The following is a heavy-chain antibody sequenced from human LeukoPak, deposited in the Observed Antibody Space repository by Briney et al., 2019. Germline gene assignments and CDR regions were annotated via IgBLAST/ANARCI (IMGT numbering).Heavy chain of an antibody. Sequence: SETLSLTCTVSGYSISSGYYWGWIRQPPGKGLEWIGSIYHSGSTYYNPSLKSRVTISVDMSKNQFSLKVSSVTAADTAIYYCARDGYVLFDYWGQGTLVTVSS. CDR1: GYSISSGYY. CDR3: ARDGYVLFDY. J-gene: IGHJ4*02. CDR2: IYHSGST. D-gene: IGHD1-1*01. V-gene: IGHV4-38-2*02.